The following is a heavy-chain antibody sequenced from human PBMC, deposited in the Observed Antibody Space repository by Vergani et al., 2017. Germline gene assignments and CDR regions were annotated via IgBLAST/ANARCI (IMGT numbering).Heavy chain of an antibody. Sequence: GQLVESGGGLVQPGGSLRLSCAASGFTFSTYAMTWVRQAPGKGLEWVSSISSSSSYIYYADSVKGRFTISRDNAKNSLYLQMNSLRAEDTAVYYCASLGAYSSSDFYYYYMDVWGKGTTVTVSS. J-gene: IGHJ6*03. CDR3: ASLGAYSSSDFYYYYMDV. D-gene: IGHD6-6*01. CDR2: ISSSSSYI. CDR1: GFTFSTYA. V-gene: IGHV3-21*01.